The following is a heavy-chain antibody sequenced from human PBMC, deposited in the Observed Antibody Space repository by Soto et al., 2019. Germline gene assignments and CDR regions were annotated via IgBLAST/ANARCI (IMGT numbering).Heavy chain of an antibody. D-gene: IGHD2-15*01. CDR1: GFTVSSNY. J-gene: IGHJ6*03. Sequence: GGSLRLSCAASGFTVSSNYMSWVRQAPGKGLEWVSVIYSGGSTYYADSGKGRFTISRDNSKNTLYLQMNSLRAEDTAVYYCARDLQDCSGGSCYSDYYYYYMDVWGKGTTVTVSS. CDR2: IYSGGST. V-gene: IGHV3-66*01. CDR3: ARDLQDCSGGSCYSDYYYYYMDV.